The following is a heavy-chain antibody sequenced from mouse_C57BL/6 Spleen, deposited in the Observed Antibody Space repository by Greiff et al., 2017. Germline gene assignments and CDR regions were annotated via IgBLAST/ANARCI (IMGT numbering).Heavy chain of an antibody. J-gene: IGHJ4*01. CDR2: IDPSDSYT. D-gene: IGHD1-2*01. V-gene: IGHV1-69*01. Sequence: QVQLQQPGAELVKPGASVKLSCKASGYTFTSYWMHWVKQRPGQGLEWIGEIDPSDSYTNYNQKFKGKSTLTVDKSSSTAYMQLSSLTSEDSAVYYCARTITYAMDYWGQGTSVTVSS. CDR3: ARTITYAMDY. CDR1: GYTFTSYW.